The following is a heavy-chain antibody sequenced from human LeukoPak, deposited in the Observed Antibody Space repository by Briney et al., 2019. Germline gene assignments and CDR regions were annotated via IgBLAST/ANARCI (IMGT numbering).Heavy chain of an antibody. J-gene: IGHJ3*02. CDR1: GGSISSGDYY. CDR2: IYHSGST. D-gene: IGHD3-16*01. Sequence: PSQTLSLTCTVSGGSISSGDYYWSWIRQPPGKGLEWIGYIYHSGSTYYNPSLKSRVTISVDRSKNQFSLKLSSVTAADTAVYYCASSPWGSGGAFDIWGQGTMVTVSS. CDR3: ASSPWGSGGAFDI. V-gene: IGHV4-30-2*01.